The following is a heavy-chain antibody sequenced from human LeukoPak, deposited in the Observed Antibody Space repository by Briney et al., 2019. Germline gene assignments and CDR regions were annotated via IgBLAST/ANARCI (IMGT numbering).Heavy chain of an antibody. D-gene: IGHD4-17*01. V-gene: IGHV3-30*18. J-gene: IGHJ6*02. Sequence: PGRSLRLSCAASGFTFSSYGMHWVRQAPGKGLEWVAVISYDGSNKYYADSVKGRFTISRDNSKNTLYLQMNSLRAEDTAVYYCAKDRATTVTIYYYYGMDVWGQGTTVTVSS. CDR1: GFTFSSYG. CDR2: ISYDGSNK. CDR3: AKDRATTVTIYYYYGMDV.